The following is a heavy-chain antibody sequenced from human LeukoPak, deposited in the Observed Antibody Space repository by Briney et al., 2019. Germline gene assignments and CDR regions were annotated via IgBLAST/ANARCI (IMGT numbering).Heavy chain of an antibody. J-gene: IGHJ4*02. V-gene: IGHV3-74*01. Sequence: GGSLRLSCAASGFTFSSYWMHWVRQAPGKGLVWVSRINSDGSSTSCADSVKGRFTISRDNAKNTLYLQMNSLRAEDTAVYYCAREGYGGSHFDYWGQGTLVTVSS. CDR2: INSDGSST. CDR3: AREGYGGSHFDY. D-gene: IGHD4-23*01. CDR1: GFTFSSYW.